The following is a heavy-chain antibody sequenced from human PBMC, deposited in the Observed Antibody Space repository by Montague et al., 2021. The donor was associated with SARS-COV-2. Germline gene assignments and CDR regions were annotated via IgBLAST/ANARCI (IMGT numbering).Heavy chain of an antibody. Sequence: SETLSLTCTVSGGSISTYYWTWIRLPAGSRPEWLGLFYTSGGTIYNSSPKRRVTMSVDMSKNKFYLKLSSVTAADTAVYYCARDSHGFEPYYVLDVWGRGTTVTVSS. V-gene: IGHV4-4*07. J-gene: IGHJ6*02. CDR1: GGSISTYY. CDR2: FYTSGGT. D-gene: IGHD3-10*01. CDR3: ARDSHGFEPYYVLDV.